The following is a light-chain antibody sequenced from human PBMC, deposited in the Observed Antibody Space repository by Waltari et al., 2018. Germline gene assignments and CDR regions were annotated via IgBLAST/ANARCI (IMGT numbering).Light chain of an antibody. CDR3: CSYAGGRPHVV. CDR1: SRHVGTYKL. V-gene: IGLV2-23*01. CDR2: EGT. J-gene: IGLJ2*01. Sequence: QSALTQPASVSGSPGQSITISCHGPSRHVGTYKLVPCYQQHPGKAPKLMIYEGTKRPSGVSNRFSGSKSGNTASLTISGLQAEDEAHYYCCSYAGGRPHVVFGGGTQLTVL.